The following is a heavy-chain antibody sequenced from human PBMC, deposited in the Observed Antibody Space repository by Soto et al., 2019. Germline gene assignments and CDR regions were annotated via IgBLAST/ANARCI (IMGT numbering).Heavy chain of an antibody. D-gene: IGHD6-13*01. CDR3: ARAGYSTSWVGILATGVHGVEIDY. Sequence: QVLLEQSGAELTSPGAPVKVSCTAPGSTFISYGIAWVRQAPGPGRPWMGWISTYNGNTKYAQKFQDILTMTTDTSTSTAYMDVRSLRSDDTAVYYCARAGYSTSWVGILATGVHGVEIDYWGQGTLVTVSS. CDR2: ISTYNGNT. J-gene: IGHJ4*02. V-gene: IGHV1-18*01. CDR1: GSTFISYG.